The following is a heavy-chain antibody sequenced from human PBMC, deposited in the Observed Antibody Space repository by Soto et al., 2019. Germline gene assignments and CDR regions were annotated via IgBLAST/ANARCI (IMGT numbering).Heavy chain of an antibody. CDR3: AKYGIGRITIFGVVMANYFDY. J-gene: IGHJ4*02. V-gene: IGHV3-23*01. D-gene: IGHD3-3*01. CDR1: GFTFSSYA. CDR2: ISGSGGST. Sequence: EVQLLESGGGLVQPGGSLRLSCAASGFTFSSYAMSWVRQAPGKGLEWVSAISGSGGSTYYADSVKGRFTISRDNSKNTLYLQMNSLRAEDTAVYYCAKYGIGRITIFGVVMANYFDYWGQGTLVTVSS.